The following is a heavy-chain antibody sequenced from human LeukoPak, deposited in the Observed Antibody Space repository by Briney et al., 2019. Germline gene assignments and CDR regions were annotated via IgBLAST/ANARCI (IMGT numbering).Heavy chain of an antibody. CDR3: AREPRGGGYSFDY. D-gene: IGHD5-12*01. CDR1: GGSISSGDYY. V-gene: IGHV4-31*03. CDR2: IYYSGST. Sequence: PSETLSLTCTVSGGSISSGDYYWSWIRQHPGKGLEWIGYIYYSGSTFYNPSLKSRVTISVDTSKNQFSLRLSSVTAADTAVYYCAREPRGGGYSFDYWGQGTLVTVSS. J-gene: IGHJ4*02.